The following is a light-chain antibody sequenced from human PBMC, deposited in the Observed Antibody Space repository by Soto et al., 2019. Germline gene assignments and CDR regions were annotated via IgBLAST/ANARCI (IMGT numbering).Light chain of an antibody. Sequence: DIQMTQSPSTLSASVGDRVTITCRASQSISSWLAWYQQKPGKAPKLLIYDASSLESGVPSRFSGSGSGTEFTLTISSLQPEDFAAYYCQQSYSTLITFGQGTRREIK. J-gene: IGKJ5*01. CDR1: QSISSW. CDR3: QQSYSTLIT. V-gene: IGKV1-5*01. CDR2: DAS.